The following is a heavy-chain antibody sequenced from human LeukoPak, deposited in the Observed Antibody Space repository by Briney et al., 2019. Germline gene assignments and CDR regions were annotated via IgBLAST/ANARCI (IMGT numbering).Heavy chain of an antibody. D-gene: IGHD5-12*01. CDR2: ISGDCGST. CDR3: AQDSYSGYDRDSYYYGMDV. Sequence: PGGSLRLSCAASGFTFDDYAMHWVRQAPGKGLEWVSLISGDCGSTYYADSAKGRFTISRDNSKNSLYLKMNSMRTEATALYYCAQDSYSGYDRDSYYYGMDVWGQGTTVTVSS. V-gene: IGHV3-43*02. CDR1: GFTFDDYA. J-gene: IGHJ6*02.